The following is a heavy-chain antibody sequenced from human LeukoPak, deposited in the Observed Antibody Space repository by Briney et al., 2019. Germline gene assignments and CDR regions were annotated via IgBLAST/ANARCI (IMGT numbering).Heavy chain of an antibody. D-gene: IGHD6-19*01. V-gene: IGHV1-18*01. Sequence: ASVKVSCKASGYTFTSYGNSWVRQAPGQGLEWMGWISAYNGNTNYAQKLQGRVTMTTDTSTSTAYMELRSLRSDDTAVYYCARTSGWHYYYYYYMDVWGKGTTVTVSS. J-gene: IGHJ6*03. CDR3: ARTSGWHYYYYYYMDV. CDR2: ISAYNGNT. CDR1: GYTFTSYG.